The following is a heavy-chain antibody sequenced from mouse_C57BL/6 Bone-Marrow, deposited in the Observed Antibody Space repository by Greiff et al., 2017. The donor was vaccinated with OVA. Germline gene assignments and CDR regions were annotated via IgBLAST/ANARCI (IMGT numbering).Heavy chain of an antibody. CDR1: GFTFSDYY. V-gene: IGHV5-12*01. CDR2: ISNGGGST. Sequence: EVKLVESGGGLVQPGGSLKLSCAASGFTFSDYYMYWVRQTPEKRLEWVAYISNGGGSTYYPDTVKGRFTISRDNAKNTLYLQMSRLKSEDTAMYDCAKNGNYGFSLDYWGKGTTLTVSS. CDR3: AKNGNYGFSLDY. D-gene: IGHD2-1*01. J-gene: IGHJ2*01.